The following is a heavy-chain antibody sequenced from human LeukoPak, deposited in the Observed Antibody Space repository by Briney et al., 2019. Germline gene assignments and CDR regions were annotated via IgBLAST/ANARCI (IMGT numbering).Heavy chain of an antibody. CDR1: GFTFSSYG. V-gene: IGHV3-53*01. J-gene: IGHJ3*02. Sequence: GGSLRLSCAASGFTFSSYGMSWVRQAPGKGLEWVSVIYSGGSTYYADSVKGRFTISRDNSKNTLYLQMNSLRAEDTAVYYCARDRNYPNDAFDIWGQGTMVTVSS. D-gene: IGHD5-24*01. CDR3: ARDRNYPNDAFDI. CDR2: IYSGGST.